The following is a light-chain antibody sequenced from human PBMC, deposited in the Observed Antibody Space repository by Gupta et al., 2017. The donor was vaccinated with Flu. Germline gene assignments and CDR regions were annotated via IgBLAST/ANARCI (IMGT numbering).Light chain of an antibody. J-gene: IGKJ1*01. V-gene: IGKV1-39*01. CDR3: QQSDSTSWT. Sequence: DIQMPQSPSSLSASVGDRVTITCRASQSISSYLNWYQQKPGKAPKLLIYAASSLQSGVPSRFSGSGSGTDFTLTISRLQPEDFATYYCQQSDSTSWTFGQGTKVEIK. CDR2: AAS. CDR1: QSISSY.